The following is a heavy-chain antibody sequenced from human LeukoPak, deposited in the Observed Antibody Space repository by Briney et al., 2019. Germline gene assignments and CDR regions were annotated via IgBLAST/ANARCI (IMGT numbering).Heavy chain of an antibody. J-gene: IGHJ4*02. CDR1: GYSFTRYW. Sequence: GESLKISCKGSGYSFTRYWIGWVRRMPGKGLQWMGIIYPGDSDIRYSPSFQGQVTISADKSISTAYLQWSSLKASDTAMYYCARQGPMYAIDYWGQGTLVTVSS. D-gene: IGHD2-8*01. CDR2: IYPGDSDI. V-gene: IGHV5-51*01. CDR3: ARQGPMYAIDY.